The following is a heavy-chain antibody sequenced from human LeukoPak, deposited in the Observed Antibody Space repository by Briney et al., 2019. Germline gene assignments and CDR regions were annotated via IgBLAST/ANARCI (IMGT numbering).Heavy chain of an antibody. CDR3: ARARMTTVAFDY. J-gene: IGHJ4*02. Sequence: RSGRSLRLSCAASGFTFDDYAMHWVRQAPGKGLEWVSGLSWNGATVGYADSVKGRFTISRDNTKNSLYLQMNSLRAEDTALYYCARARMTTVAFDYWGQGTLVTVTS. D-gene: IGHD4-17*01. V-gene: IGHV3-9*01. CDR1: GFTFDDYA. CDR2: LSWNGATV.